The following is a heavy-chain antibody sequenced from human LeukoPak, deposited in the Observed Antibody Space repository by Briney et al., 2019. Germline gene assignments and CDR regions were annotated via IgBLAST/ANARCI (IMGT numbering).Heavy chain of an antibody. CDR1: GDTISTSFYY. CDR2: IFYSGTT. D-gene: IGHD3-16*01. Sequence: SETLSLTCTVSGDTISTSFYYWDWIRQPPGKGLEWIGGIFYSGTTYYNPSLKSRVTMSVDTSKNQFSLKLSSVTAADTAVYNCARDFLQGTRGNTGGSFDYWGQGTLVTVSS. V-gene: IGHV4-39*07. CDR3: ARDFLQGTRGNTGGSFDY. J-gene: IGHJ4*02.